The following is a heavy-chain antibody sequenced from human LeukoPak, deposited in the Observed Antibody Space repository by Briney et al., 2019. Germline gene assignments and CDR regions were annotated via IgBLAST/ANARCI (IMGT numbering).Heavy chain of an antibody. J-gene: IGHJ6*03. D-gene: IGHD3-3*01. CDR2: IKQDGSEK. CDR1: GFTFSSYW. V-gene: IGHV3-7*01. Sequence: GGSLRLSCAASGFTFSSYWMSWVRQAPGKGLEWVANIKQDGSEKYYVDSVKGRFTISRDNAKNSLYLQMNSLRAEDTAVYYCARDEQSSDFWSGYYTGFYYYYYMDVWGKGTTVTVSS. CDR3: ARDEQSSDFWSGYYTGFYYYYYMDV.